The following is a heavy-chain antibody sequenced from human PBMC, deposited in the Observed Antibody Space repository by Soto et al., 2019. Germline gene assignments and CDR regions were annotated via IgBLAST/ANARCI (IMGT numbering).Heavy chain of an antibody. D-gene: IGHD3-10*01. J-gene: IGHJ4*02. CDR2: INHSGST. V-gene: IGHV4-34*01. CDR1: GGSFSGYY. Sequence: KTSETLSLTCAVYGGSFSGYYWSWIRQPPGKGLEWIGEINHSGSTNYNPSLKSRVTISVDTSKNQFSLKLSSVTAADTAVYYCARRGGGINYWGQGTLVTVSS. CDR3: ARRGGGINY.